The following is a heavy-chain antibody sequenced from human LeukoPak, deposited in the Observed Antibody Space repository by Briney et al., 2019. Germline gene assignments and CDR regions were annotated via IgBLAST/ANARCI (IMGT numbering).Heavy chain of an antibody. CDR2: ISSGSSSV. CDR3: ARPVDYNAGDY. Sequence: GGSLRLSCSASGFTFSAYTMNWVRQAPGQGLEWVSYISSGSSSVYYADSVKGRFTISRDNAKNSLYLQMNSLRAEDTAVYYCARPVDYNAGDYWGHGTLVTVSS. CDR1: GFTFSAYT. J-gene: IGHJ4*01. V-gene: IGHV3-48*04. D-gene: IGHD5-12*01.